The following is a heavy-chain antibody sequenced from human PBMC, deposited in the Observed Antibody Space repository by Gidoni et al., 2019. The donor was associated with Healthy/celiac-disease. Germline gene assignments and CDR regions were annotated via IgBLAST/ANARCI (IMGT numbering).Heavy chain of an antibody. CDR1: GASISSSSYY. J-gene: IGHJ3*02. Sequence: QLQLQESGPGLVRPSETLSLTCPVSGASISSSSYYWGWIRQPPGKGLEWIGSIYYSGSTYYNPSLKSRVTISVDTSKNQFSLKLSSVTAADTAVYYCARHTGSSWYFDAFDIWGQGTMVTVSS. D-gene: IGHD6-13*01. V-gene: IGHV4-39*01. CDR3: ARHTGSSWYFDAFDI. CDR2: IYYSGST.